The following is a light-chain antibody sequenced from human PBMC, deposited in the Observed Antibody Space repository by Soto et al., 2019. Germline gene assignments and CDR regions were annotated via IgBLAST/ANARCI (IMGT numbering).Light chain of an antibody. Sequence: EIIFTQSPDTLSFSPRERATLSCRASQTVSSNYLAWCQQRPGQAPRLLIYGASTRAAGIPDRFSGSGSGTDFTLTITRLEPEDSAVYFCQQYTGPPTTFGQGTRLEIK. J-gene: IGKJ5*01. CDR1: QTVSSNY. CDR2: GAS. CDR3: QQYTGPPTT. V-gene: IGKV3-20*01.